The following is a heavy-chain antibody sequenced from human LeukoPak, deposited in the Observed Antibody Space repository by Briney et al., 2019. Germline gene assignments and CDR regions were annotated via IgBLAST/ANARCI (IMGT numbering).Heavy chain of an antibody. D-gene: IGHD2-2*02. J-gene: IGHJ6*02. V-gene: IGHV5-51*01. CDR1: GYSLTSYW. CDR3: ARRDGYCSSTSCYTDYYYGMDV. CDR2: IYPGDSDT. Sequence: HGESLRISCKGSGYSLTSYWIGWVRQMPGKGLEWMGIIYPGDSDTTYSPSFQGQVTISADKSISTAYLQWSSLKASDTAMYYCARRDGYCSSTSCYTDYYYGMDVWGQGTTVTVSS.